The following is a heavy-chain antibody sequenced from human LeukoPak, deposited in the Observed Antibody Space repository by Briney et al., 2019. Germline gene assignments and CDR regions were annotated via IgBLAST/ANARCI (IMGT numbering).Heavy chain of an antibody. CDR1: GFTFSTYA. Sequence: GGSLRLSCAASGFTFSTYAMHWVRQGPGKGLEWVAVISYDGSNKYYADSVKGRFTISRDNSKNTLYLQMSSLSAEDTAVYYCARTSTPHYYGSGSYALGYWGQGTLVTVPS. V-gene: IGHV3-30-3*01. D-gene: IGHD3-10*01. CDR2: ISYDGSNK. J-gene: IGHJ4*02. CDR3: ARTSTPHYYGSGSYALGY.